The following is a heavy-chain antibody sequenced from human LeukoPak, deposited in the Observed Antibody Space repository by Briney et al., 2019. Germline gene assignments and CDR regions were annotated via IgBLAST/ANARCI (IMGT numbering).Heavy chain of an antibody. Sequence: SETLSLTCTVSGGSISSSSYYWGWIRQPPGKGLEWIGSIYYSGSTYYNPSLKSRVTISVDTSKNQFSLKLSSVTAADTAVYYCARELGGYDVLTGSPYYYYGMDVWGQGTTVTVSS. CDR2: IYYSGST. J-gene: IGHJ6*02. CDR3: ARELGGYDVLTGSPYYYYGMDV. V-gene: IGHV4-39*02. CDR1: GGSISSSSYY. D-gene: IGHD3-9*01.